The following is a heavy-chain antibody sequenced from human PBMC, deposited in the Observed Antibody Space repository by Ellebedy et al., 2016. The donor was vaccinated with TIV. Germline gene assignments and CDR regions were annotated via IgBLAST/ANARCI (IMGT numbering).Heavy chain of an antibody. V-gene: IGHV3-7*03. J-gene: IGHJ4*02. CDR1: GFTFSSYW. CDR2: IKQDGSEK. Sequence: GGSLRLSCAASGFTFSSYWMSWVRQAPGKGLEWVANIKQDGSEKYYVDSVKGRFTISRDNAKNSLYLQMNSLRAEDTAVYYCARMASGYYQAGWYYFDYWGQGTLVTVSS. CDR3: ARMASGYYQAGWYYFDY. D-gene: IGHD3-22*01.